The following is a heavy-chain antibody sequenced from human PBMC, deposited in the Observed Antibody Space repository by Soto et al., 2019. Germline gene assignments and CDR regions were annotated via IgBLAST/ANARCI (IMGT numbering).Heavy chain of an antibody. CDR1: GFTVSNTY. CDR2: IYTAGGT. CDR3: ARALPVAKGGFDP. D-gene: IGHD2-2*01. V-gene: IGHV3-53*01. J-gene: IGHJ5*02. Sequence: GSLRLSCAASGFTVSNTYMTWVRQPPGKGLECVSVIYTAGGTNYADSVKGRFIISRDNSKNTLYLQMNSLRAEDTAVYYCARALPVAKGGFDPWGQGTLLTVSS.